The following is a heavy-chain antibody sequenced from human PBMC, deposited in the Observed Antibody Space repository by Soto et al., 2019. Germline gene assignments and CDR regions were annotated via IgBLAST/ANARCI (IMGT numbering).Heavy chain of an antibody. CDR1: GGTFSSYA. CDR2: IIPIFGTA. V-gene: IGHV1-69*13. D-gene: IGHD3-22*01. J-gene: IGHJ5*02. Sequence: GASVKVSCKASGGTFSSYAISWVRQAPGQGLEWMGGIIPIFGTANYAQKFQGRVTITADESTSTAYMELSSLRSEDTAVYYCARTYDSSGYYYLGEGSWFDPWGQGTLVTVSS. CDR3: ARTYDSSGYYYLGEGSWFDP.